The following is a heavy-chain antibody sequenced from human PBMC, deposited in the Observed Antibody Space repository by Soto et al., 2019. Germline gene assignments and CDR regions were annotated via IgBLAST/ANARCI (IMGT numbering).Heavy chain of an antibody. CDR2: ISWNSGSI. D-gene: IGHD1-1*01. J-gene: IGHJ6*02. Sequence: EVQLVESGGGLVQPGRSLRLSCAASGFTFDDYAMHWVRQAPGKGLEWVSGISWNSGSIGYADSVKGRFTISRDNAKNSLYLQMNSLRAEDTALYYCAKDIVKGRWNHLGWYYGMDVWGQGTTVTVSS. V-gene: IGHV3-9*01. CDR1: GFTFDDYA. CDR3: AKDIVKGRWNHLGWYYGMDV.